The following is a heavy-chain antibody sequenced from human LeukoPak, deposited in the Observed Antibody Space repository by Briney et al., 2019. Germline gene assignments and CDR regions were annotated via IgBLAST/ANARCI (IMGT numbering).Heavy chain of an antibody. CDR2: ISSSGSTM. CDR1: GFTFSSYE. V-gene: IGHV3-48*03. Sequence: GGSLRLSCAASGFTFSSYEMNWVRQPPGKGLEWVSYISSSGSTMYYADSVKGRFTISRDNAKNTLYLQMNSLRAEDTAVYYCTRADTTVHWGQGTLVTVSS. D-gene: IGHD1-1*01. CDR3: TRADTTVH. J-gene: IGHJ4*02.